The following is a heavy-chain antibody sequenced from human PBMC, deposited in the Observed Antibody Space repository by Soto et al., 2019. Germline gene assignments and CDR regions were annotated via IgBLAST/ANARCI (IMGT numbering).Heavy chain of an antibody. CDR1: GGTFSSYT. D-gene: IGHD6-13*01. J-gene: IGHJ4*02. V-gene: IGHV1-69*02. CDR3: ASRGYSSSWTDDY. Sequence: QVQLVQSGAEVKKPGSSVKVSCKASGGTFSSYTISWVRQAPGQGLEWMGRIIPILGIANYAQKFQGRVTITADKSTSTAYMELSSPRSEDTAVYYCASRGYSSSWTDDYWGQGTLVTVSS. CDR2: IIPILGIA.